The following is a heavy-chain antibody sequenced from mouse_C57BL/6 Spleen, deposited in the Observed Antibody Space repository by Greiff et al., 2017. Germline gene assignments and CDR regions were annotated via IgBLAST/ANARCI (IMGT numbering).Heavy chain of an antibody. CDR1: GYSFTGYY. J-gene: IGHJ2*01. Sequence: VQLQQSGPELVKPGASVKISCKASGYSFTGYYMNWVKQSPDKSLEWIGEINPSTGGTTYNQKFKAKATLTVDKASSTAYMQLKSLTSEDSASYYCARPRSGYFDYGGQGTTLTVSS. D-gene: IGHD3-2*02. V-gene: IGHV1-42*01. CDR3: ARPRSGYFDY. CDR2: INPSTGGT.